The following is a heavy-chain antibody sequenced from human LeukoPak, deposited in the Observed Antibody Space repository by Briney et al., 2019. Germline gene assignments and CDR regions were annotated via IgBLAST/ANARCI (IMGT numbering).Heavy chain of an antibody. J-gene: IGHJ4*02. CDR1: GYTFTSYA. V-gene: IGHV1-3*01. Sequence: ASVKASCKASGYTFTSYAMHWVRQAPGQRLEWMGWINAGNGNTKYSQKFQGRVTITRDTSASTAYMELSSLRSEDTAVYYCARPYYDILTGYYTYYFDYWGQGTLVTVSS. D-gene: IGHD3-9*01. CDR2: INAGNGNT. CDR3: ARPYYDILTGYYTYYFDY.